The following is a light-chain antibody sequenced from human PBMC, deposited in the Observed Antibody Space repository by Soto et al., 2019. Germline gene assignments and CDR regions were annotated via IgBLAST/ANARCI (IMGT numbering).Light chain of an antibody. V-gene: IGKV1-17*01. J-gene: IGKJ1*01. CDR1: QAIRND. Sequence: DIQMTQSPSFLSSSVGDRVTITCRASQAIRNDLGWYQQKPAKAPKRLIYAASSLEGGVPSRLSGSGSGTEFTLTISSMRSEDSAVYYCQQYNDWRTFGQGTKVEI. CDR3: QQYNDWRT. CDR2: AAS.